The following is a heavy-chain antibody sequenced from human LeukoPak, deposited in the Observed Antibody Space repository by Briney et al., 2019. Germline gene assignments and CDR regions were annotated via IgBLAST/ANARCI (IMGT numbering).Heavy chain of an antibody. CDR3: ARSRKVAGPFDY. D-gene: IGHD6-19*01. CDR1: GGSISSYY. Sequence: SETLSLTCTVSGGSISSYYWSWIRQPPGKGLEWIGYIYYSWSTNYNPSLKSRVTISVDTSKNQFSLKLSSVTAADTAVYYCARSRKVAGPFDYWGQGTLVTVSS. CDR2: IYYSWST. J-gene: IGHJ4*02. V-gene: IGHV4-59*01.